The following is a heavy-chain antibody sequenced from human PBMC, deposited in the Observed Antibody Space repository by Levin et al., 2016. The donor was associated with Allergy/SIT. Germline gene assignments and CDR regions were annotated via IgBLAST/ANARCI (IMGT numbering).Heavy chain of an antibody. Sequence: SVKVSCKASGGTFSSYAISWVRQAPGQGLEWMGRIIPILGIANYAQKFQGRVTITADKSTSTAYMELSSLRSEDTAVYYCAREGPVDTAMSYYFDYWGQGTLVTVSS. CDR1: GGTFSSYA. J-gene: IGHJ4*02. V-gene: IGHV1-69*04. CDR2: IIPILGIA. D-gene: IGHD5-18*01. CDR3: AREGPVDTAMSYYFDY.